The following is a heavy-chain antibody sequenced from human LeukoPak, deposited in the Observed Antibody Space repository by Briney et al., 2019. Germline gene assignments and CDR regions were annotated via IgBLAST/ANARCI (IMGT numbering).Heavy chain of an antibody. Sequence: SETLSLTCTVSGGSISSSYWSWIRQPPGKGLEWIGYIYYSGSTNYNPSLKSRVTISIDTSKNQFSLKLSSVTAADTAVYYCARYHLLNRGVNWFDPWGQGTLVTVSS. CDR1: GGSISSSY. V-gene: IGHV4-59*08. D-gene: IGHD2-2*01. CDR2: IYYSGST. J-gene: IGHJ5*02. CDR3: ARYHLLNRGVNWFDP.